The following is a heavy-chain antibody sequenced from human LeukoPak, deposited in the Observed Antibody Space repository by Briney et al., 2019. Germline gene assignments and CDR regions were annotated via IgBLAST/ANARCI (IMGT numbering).Heavy chain of an antibody. CDR1: GFTFSDYY. CDR3: ASDVFGVVAYFDY. Sequence: PGGSLRLSCAASGFTFSDYYMSWIRQAPGKGLGWVSYISRSSTYTSYADSVKRRLHISRDNANHQLYLQMHTLRAEDTAVYHCASDVFGVVAYFDYWGQGTLVSVSS. D-gene: IGHD3-3*01. CDR2: ISRSSTYT. J-gene: IGHJ4*02. V-gene: IGHV3-11*06.